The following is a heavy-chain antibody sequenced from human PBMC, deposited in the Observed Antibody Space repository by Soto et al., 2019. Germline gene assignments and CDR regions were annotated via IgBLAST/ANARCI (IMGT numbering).Heavy chain of an antibody. CDR1: GFTVSTYH. CDR3: AREDGYRGGDAFDI. CDR2: IYSAGSA. D-gene: IGHD5-12*01. Sequence: GGSLRLSCAASGFTVSTYHMSWVRQAPGKGLEWVSVIYSAGSADFADSVKVRFTLSRDNSKNTLYLQMSSLRAEDTAVYYCAREDGYRGGDAFDIWGQGTMVTVSS. J-gene: IGHJ3*02. V-gene: IGHV3-66*01.